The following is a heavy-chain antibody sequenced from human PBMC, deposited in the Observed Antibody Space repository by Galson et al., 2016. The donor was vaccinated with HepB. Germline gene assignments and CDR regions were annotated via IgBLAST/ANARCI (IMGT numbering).Heavy chain of an antibody. J-gene: IGHJ2*01. D-gene: IGHD2-21*02. V-gene: IGHV3-48*04. CDR2: ISTGGTTI. Sequence: SLRLSCAVFGFNLNSYSMNWVRQAPGKGLDWVSYISTGGTTIYYADSVKGRFTISRDNAKNLLYLQMNSLRVEDTAVYYCARDPYCGGDCNSPRYFDLWGRGTLVTVSS. CDR1: GFNLNSYS. CDR3: ARDPYCGGDCNSPRYFDL.